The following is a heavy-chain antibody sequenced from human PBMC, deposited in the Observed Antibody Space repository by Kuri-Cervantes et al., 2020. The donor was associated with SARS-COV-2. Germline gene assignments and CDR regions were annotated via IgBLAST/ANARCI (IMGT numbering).Heavy chain of an antibody. D-gene: IGHD1-26*01. V-gene: IGHV1-69*01. CDR1: GGTFSSYA. J-gene: IGHJ3*02. Sequence: VKVSCKASGGTFSSYAISWVRQAPGQGLEWMGGIIPIFGTANYAQKFQGRVTITADESTSTAHMELSSLRSEDTAVYYCARQTWGYSGSYQINAFDTWGQGTMVTVSS. CDR2: IIPIFGTA. CDR3: ARQTWGYSGSYQINAFDT.